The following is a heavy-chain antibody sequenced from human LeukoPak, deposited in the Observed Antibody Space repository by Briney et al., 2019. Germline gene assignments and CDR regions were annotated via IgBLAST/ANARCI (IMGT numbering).Heavy chain of an antibody. CDR3: VKGSAGSRPYYFDY. Sequence: PGGSLRLSCAASGFTFSSYAVSWVRHPPGEGREWGSAISTNGGSTYFADPVKGRFSITRDNSKNTLSLEMNSLRPEDTAVYYCVKGSAGSRPYYFDYWGQGTLLTVSS. CDR1: GFTFSSYA. J-gene: IGHJ4*02. V-gene: IGHV3-23*01. D-gene: IGHD6-13*01. CDR2: ISTNGGST.